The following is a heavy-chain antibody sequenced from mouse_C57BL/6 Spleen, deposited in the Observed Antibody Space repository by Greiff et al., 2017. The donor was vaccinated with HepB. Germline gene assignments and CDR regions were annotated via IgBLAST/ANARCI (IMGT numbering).Heavy chain of an antibody. V-gene: IGHV1-12*01. D-gene: IGHD2-3*01. Sequence: LQQSGAELVRPGASVKMSCKASGYTFTSYNMHWVKQTPRQGLEWIGAIYPGNGDTSYNQKFKGKATLTVDKSSSTAYMQLSSLTSEDAAVYCCAMGSYDGYSLFAYWGQGTLVTVSA. CDR2: IYPGNGDT. J-gene: IGHJ3*01. CDR3: AMGSYDGYSLFAY. CDR1: GYTFTSYN.